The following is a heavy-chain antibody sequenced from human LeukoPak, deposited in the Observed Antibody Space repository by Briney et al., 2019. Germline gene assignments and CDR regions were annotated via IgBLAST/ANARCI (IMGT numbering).Heavy chain of an antibody. CDR1: GGSISSSSYY. CDR2: IYYSGST. CDR3: ARGNYYDSSTYYRAFDI. J-gene: IGHJ3*02. D-gene: IGHD3-22*01. V-gene: IGHV4-61*01. Sequence: SETLSLTCTVSGGSISSSSYYWNWIRQPPGKGLEWIGYIYYSGSTNYNPSLKSRVTISVDTSKNQFSLKLSSVTAADTAVYYCARGNYYDSSTYYRAFDIWGQGTMVTVSS.